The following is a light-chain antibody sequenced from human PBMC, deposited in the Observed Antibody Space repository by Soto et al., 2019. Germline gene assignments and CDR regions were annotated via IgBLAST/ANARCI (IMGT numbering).Light chain of an antibody. CDR2: GAS. J-gene: IGKJ2*01. CDR1: QSVSSSY. CDR3: HQYGSPPVYT. V-gene: IGKV3-20*01. Sequence: EIVLTQSPGTLSLSPGERATLSCRASQSVSSSYLAWYQQKPGQAPRLLIYGASSSATGIPDRFSSRGSGTDFTITISRLEPEDFAVYYCHQYGSPPVYTFAQGNKLEIK.